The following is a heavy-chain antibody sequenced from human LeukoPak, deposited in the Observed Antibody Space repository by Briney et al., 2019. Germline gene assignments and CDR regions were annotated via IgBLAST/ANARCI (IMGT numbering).Heavy chain of an antibody. V-gene: IGHV1-69*06. CDR3: ARTTVVVVPAAIFNWFDP. CDR2: IIPIFGTA. J-gene: IGHJ5*02. Sequence: SVKVSCKASGGTFSSYAISWARQAPGQGLEWMGGIIPIFGTANYAQKFQGRVTITADKSTSTAYMELSSLRSEDTAVYYCARTTVVVVPAAIFNWFDPWGQGTLVTVSS. CDR1: GGTFSSYA. D-gene: IGHD2-2*02.